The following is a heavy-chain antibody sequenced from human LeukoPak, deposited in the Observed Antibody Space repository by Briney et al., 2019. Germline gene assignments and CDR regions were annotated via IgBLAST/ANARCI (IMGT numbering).Heavy chain of an antibody. J-gene: IGHJ4*02. D-gene: IGHD1-26*01. V-gene: IGHV4-59*02. CDR1: GGSVSSYY. CDR2: IFYTGST. Sequence: PSETLSLTCTVSGGSVSSYYWSWFRQPPGKGLEFIGYIFYTGSTNYNPSLKSRVTISVDTSKNQFSLKLSSVTAADTAVYYCARDVGATPGYFDYWGQGTLVTVSS. CDR3: ARDVGATPGYFDY.